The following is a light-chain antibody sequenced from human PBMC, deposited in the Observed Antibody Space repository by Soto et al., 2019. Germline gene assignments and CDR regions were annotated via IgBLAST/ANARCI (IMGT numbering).Light chain of an antibody. CDR1: QSVSSN. CDR2: GAS. CDR3: QQYNNWPPIT. Sequence: EIVMTQSPATLSVSPGERATLSCRASQSVSSNLAWYQQKPGQAPRLLIYGASTRATGIPARFSGSGSGTEFTPPIRSLQSEDFAVYYCQQYNNWPPITFGQGTRLEIK. V-gene: IGKV3-15*01. J-gene: IGKJ5*01.